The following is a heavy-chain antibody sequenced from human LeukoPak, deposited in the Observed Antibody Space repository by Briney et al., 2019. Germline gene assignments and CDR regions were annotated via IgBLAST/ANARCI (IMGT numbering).Heavy chain of an antibody. CDR2: IKQDGSEK. Sequence: PGGSLRLSCAASGFTFSSYWMSWVRQAPGKGLEWVANIKQDGSEKYYVDSVKGRFTISRDNAKSSLYLQMNSLRAEDTAAYYCARPPSGRVDFDYWGQGTLVTVSS. V-gene: IGHV3-7*03. D-gene: IGHD1-26*01. CDR3: ARPPSGRVDFDY. CDR1: GFTFSSYW. J-gene: IGHJ4*02.